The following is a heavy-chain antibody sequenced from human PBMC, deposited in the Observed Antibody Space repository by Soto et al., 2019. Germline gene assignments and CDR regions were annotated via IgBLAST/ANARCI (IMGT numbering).Heavy chain of an antibody. D-gene: IGHD1-7*01. V-gene: IGHV3-11*01. CDR3: ARRTGGYDWNSQILDL. Sequence: GGSLRLSCAGSGFPFTDYYMNWIRQAPGKGLEWVSYISKSGSGSATLYADSVKGRFTISRDNAKNSVYLQMNSLRPEDTAVYYCARRTGGYDWNSQILDLWGQGILVTVSS. J-gene: IGHJ5*02. CDR1: GFPFTDYY. CDR2: ISKSGSGSAT.